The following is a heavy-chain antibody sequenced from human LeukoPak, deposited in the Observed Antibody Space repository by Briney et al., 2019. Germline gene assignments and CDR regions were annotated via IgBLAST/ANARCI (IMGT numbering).Heavy chain of an antibody. V-gene: IGHV3-21*01. Sequence: GGSLRLSCAASGFTFSTYSMNWVRQAPGKGLEWVSSISTSSTYIYYADSVKGRFTISRDNAKNSLYLQMNSLRAEDTAIYYCAREDSSGLDYWGQGTLVTVSS. J-gene: IGHJ4*02. CDR1: GFTFSTYS. D-gene: IGHD6-19*01. CDR3: AREDSSGLDY. CDR2: ISTSSTYI.